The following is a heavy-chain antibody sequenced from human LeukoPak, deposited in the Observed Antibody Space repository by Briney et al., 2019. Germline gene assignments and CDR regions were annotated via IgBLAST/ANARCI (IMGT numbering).Heavy chain of an antibody. J-gene: IGHJ6*03. CDR3: ASLQVAFYYMDV. D-gene: IGHD5-24*01. V-gene: IGHV4-39*01. CDR2: IYYSGST. CDR1: GGSISSSSYY. Sequence: PSETLSLTCTVSGGSISSSSYYWGWIRQPPGKGLEWIGSIYYSGSTYYNPSLKSRVTISVDTSKNQSSLKLSSVTAADTAVYYCASLQVAFYYMDVWGKGTTVTVSS.